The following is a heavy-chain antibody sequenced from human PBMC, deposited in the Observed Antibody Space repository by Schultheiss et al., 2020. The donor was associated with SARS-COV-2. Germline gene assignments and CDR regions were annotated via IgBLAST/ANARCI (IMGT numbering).Heavy chain of an antibody. Sequence: GGSLRLSCAASGFTFSSYDMHWVRQPTGKGLEWVSVIYSGGSTYYADSVKGRFTISRDNSKNTLYLQMSSLRAEDTAVYYCVTGYYDSSGPNYYWGQGTLVTVSS. V-gene: IGHV3-66*02. CDR2: IYSGGST. CDR3: VTGYYDSSGPNYY. J-gene: IGHJ4*02. D-gene: IGHD3-22*01. CDR1: GFTFSSYD.